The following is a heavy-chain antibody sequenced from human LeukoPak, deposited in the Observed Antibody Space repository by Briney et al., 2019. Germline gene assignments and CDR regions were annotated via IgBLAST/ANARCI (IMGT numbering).Heavy chain of an antibody. CDR1: GFTFSSYS. D-gene: IGHD3-3*01. CDR3: ARDLRFLEWLSSDAFDI. Sequence: GGSLRLSCAASGFTFSSYSMNWVRQAPGKGLEWVSYISRSSSTIYYADSVKGRFTIFRDNAKNSLYLQLNSLRAEDTAVYYCARDLRFLEWLSSDAFDIWGQGTMVTVSS. CDR2: ISRSSSTI. V-gene: IGHV3-48*01. J-gene: IGHJ3*02.